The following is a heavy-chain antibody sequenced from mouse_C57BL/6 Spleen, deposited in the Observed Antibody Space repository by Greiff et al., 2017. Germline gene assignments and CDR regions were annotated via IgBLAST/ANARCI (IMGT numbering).Heavy chain of an antibody. CDR3: ASLYDGYLDY. Sequence: EVQLVESGGGLVKPGGSLKLSCAASGFTFSDYGMHWVRQAPEKGLEWVAYISSGSSTIYYADTVKGRFTISRDNAKNTLFLQMTSLRSEDTAMYYCASLYDGYLDYWGQGTTLTVSS. CDR1: GFTFSDYG. D-gene: IGHD2-3*01. J-gene: IGHJ2*01. V-gene: IGHV5-17*01. CDR2: ISSGSSTI.